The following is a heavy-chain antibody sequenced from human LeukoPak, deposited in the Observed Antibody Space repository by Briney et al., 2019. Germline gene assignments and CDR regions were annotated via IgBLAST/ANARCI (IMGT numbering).Heavy chain of an antibody. CDR2: INPNSGGT. J-gene: IGHJ4*02. CDR1: GYTFTGYY. D-gene: IGHD6-19*01. CDR3: AREWIAVAGTVSP. Sequence: ASVTVSCKASGYTFTGYYMHWVRQAPGQGLEWMGWINPNSGGTNYAQKFQGRVTMTRDTSISTAYMELSRLRSDDTAVYYCAREWIAVAGTVSPWGQGTLVTVSS. V-gene: IGHV1-2*02.